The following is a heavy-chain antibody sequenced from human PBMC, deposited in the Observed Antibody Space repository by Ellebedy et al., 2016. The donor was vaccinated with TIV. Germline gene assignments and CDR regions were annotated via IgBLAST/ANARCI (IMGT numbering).Heavy chain of an antibody. Sequence: SGPTLVKPTETLTLTCTFSGFSLTATGEGVGWVRQPPGKALDRLAIIYWDNDDRYSSSMRSRLRITKDTSRREVVLTTTNMDPVDTGTYYCVQIMITYGGVTRTDAFDVWGQGILVTVSS. CDR3: VQIMITYGGVTRTDAFDV. CDR2: IYWDNDD. D-gene: IGHD3-16*01. J-gene: IGHJ3*01. CDR1: GFSLTATGEG. V-gene: IGHV2-5*04.